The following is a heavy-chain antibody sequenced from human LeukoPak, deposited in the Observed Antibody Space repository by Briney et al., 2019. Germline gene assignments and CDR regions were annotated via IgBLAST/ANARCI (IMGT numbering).Heavy chain of an antibody. CDR3: ARKYSGTNPFDY. V-gene: IGHV3-53*01. J-gene: IGHJ4*02. CDR2: IYSGGST. Sequence: GGSLRLSCAASGFTVSSNYMSWVRRAPGKGLEWVSVIYSGGSTYYADSVKGRFTISRDLSKNTLYLQMNSLRAEDTALYYCARKYSGTNPFDYWGQGTLVTVSS. D-gene: IGHD1-26*01. CDR1: GFTVSSNY.